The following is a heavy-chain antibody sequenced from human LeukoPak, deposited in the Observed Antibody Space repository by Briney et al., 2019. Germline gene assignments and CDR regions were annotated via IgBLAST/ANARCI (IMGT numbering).Heavy chain of an antibody. CDR2: IYYSGST. CDR1: GGSLSSYY. D-gene: IGHD2-2*01. J-gene: IGHJ4*02. CDR3: ARGRVVPAAYFDY. Sequence: SETLSLTCTVSGGSLSSYYWSWIRQPPGKGLEWIGYIYYSGSTNYNPSLKSRVTISVDTSKNQFSLKLSSVTAADTAVYYCARGRVVPAAYFDYWGQGTLVTVSS. V-gene: IGHV4-59*01.